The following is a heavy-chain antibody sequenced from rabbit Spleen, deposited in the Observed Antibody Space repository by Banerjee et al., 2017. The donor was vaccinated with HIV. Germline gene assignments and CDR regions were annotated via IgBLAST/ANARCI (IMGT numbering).Heavy chain of an antibody. CDR2: IDASGST. CDR3: ARSDIHIGYGWML. J-gene: IGHJ4*01. V-gene: IGHV1S36*01. D-gene: IGHD6-1*01. Sequence: QEQLKESGGGLVTPGGTLTLTCTVSGFSLSNFAVTWVRQAPGKGLEWIGIIDASGSTDYASWVNGRFTISSTSSTTVTLQMTSLTATDTATYFCARSDIHIGYGWMLWGQGTLVTVS. CDR1: GFSLSNFA.